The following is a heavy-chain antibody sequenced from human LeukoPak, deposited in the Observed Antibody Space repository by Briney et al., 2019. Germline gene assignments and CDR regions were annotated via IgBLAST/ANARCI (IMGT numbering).Heavy chain of an antibody. CDR2: INPNSGGT. V-gene: IGHV1-2*02. D-gene: IGHD4-11*01. CDR3: ARDAPTVTTRDYYYYMDV. CDR1: GYTFTGYY. J-gene: IGHJ6*03. Sequence: ASVKVSCKASGYTFTGYYMHWVRQAPGQGFEWMGWINPNSGGTNYAQKFQGRVTMTRDTSISTAYMELSRLRSDDTAVYYCARDAPTVTTRDYYYYMDVWGKGTTVTVSS.